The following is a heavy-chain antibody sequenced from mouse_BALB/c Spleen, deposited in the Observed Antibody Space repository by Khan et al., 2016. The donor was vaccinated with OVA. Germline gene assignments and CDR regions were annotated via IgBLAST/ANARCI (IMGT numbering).Heavy chain of an antibody. Sequence: QVQLKQSGTELVRPGTSVKVSCKASGYAFTDYLIDWVNQRPGQGLEWIGVINPGSGGTNYNEKFKGKATLTADKSSSTAYMQLSSLTSEDSAVYCCARGGYGSLAYWGQGTLVTVSA. CDR2: INPGSGGT. CDR1: GYAFTDYL. CDR3: ARGGYGSLAY. D-gene: IGHD1-1*02. J-gene: IGHJ3*01. V-gene: IGHV1-54*01.